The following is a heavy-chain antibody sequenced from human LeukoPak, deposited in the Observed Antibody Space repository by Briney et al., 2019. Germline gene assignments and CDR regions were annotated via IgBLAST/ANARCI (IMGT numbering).Heavy chain of an antibody. D-gene: IGHD2-21*02. J-gene: IGHJ4*02. CDR3: ARVRGDCGGDCPYYFDY. CDR1: GYRFTSNW. V-gene: IGHV5-51*01. Sequence: GESLKISCKGSGYRFTSNWIGWVRQMPGKGLEYMGIISPGDSNTRYSPSFQGQVTISADKSISTAYLQWSSLKASDTAMYYCARVRGDCGGDCPYYFDYWGQGTLVTVSS. CDR2: ISPGDSNT.